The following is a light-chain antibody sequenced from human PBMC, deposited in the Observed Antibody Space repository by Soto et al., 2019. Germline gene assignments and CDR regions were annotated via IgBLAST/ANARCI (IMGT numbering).Light chain of an antibody. Sequence: DIQMTQSPPTLPASAGDRVTITCRASQDISRWLAWYQQKPGKAPELLIHDSSSLQSGVPSRFSGSGSGTDFTLKISRVEAEDVGLYYCMQSKQLPVTFGQGTKVDIK. CDR1: QDISRW. CDR3: MQSKQLPVT. V-gene: IGKV1-5*01. CDR2: DSS. J-gene: IGKJ1*01.